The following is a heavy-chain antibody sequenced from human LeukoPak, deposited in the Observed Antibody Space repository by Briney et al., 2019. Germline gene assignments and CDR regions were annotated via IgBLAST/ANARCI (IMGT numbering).Heavy chain of an antibody. CDR3: ARAYYYGSGSMLMGAFDI. CDR1: GGTFSSYA. CDR2: IIPILGIA. V-gene: IGHV1-69*04. D-gene: IGHD3-10*01. J-gene: IGHJ3*02. Sequence: SVKVSCKASGGTFSSYAISWVRQAPGQGLEWMGRIIPILGIANYAQKFQGRVTITADKSTSTAYMELSSLRSEDTAVYYCARAYYYGSGSMLMGAFDIWGQGTMVTVSS.